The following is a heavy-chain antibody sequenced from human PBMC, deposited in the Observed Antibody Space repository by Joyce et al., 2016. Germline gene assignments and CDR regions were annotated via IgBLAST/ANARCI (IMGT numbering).Heavy chain of an antibody. CDR2: SSDGGGST. V-gene: IGHV3-23*01. CDR3: AKDLLVVRGVIEY. CDR1: GFTFSSYA. D-gene: IGHD3-10*01. J-gene: IGHJ4*02. Sequence: EVQLLESGGGLVQPGGSLRLSCAASGFTFSSYAMSWVRQAPGKGLEWVSASSDGGGSTYYADSVKGRFTSSRDNSKNTLYLQMNSLRADDTAVYYCAKDLLVVRGVIEYWGQGTLVTVSS.